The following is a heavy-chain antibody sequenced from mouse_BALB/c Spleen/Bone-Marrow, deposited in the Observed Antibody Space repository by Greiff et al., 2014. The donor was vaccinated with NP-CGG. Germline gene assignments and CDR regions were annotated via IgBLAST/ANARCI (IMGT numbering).Heavy chain of an antibody. CDR3: ARSWNYHSMDY. V-gene: IGHV1-19*01. CDR1: GYTFTDYY. CDR2: VNPHNGGT. J-gene: IGHJ4*01. Sequence: EVQLQQSGPELVKPGASVKMSCKASGYTFTDYYMDWVKLSHGESFEWIGRVNPHNGGTNYNQKFKGRATLTVDKSSSTAYMELSSLTSEDSAVYYCARSWNYHSMDYWGQGTSVTVSS.